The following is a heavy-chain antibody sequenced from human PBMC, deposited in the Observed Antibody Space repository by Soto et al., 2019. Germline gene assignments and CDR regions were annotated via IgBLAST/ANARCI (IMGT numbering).Heavy chain of an antibody. CDR2: INPNSGGT. Sequence: ASVKVSCKASGYTFTGYYMHWVRQAPGQGLEWMGWINPNSGGTNYAQKFQGWVTMTRDTSISTAYMELSRLRSDDTAVYYCASRTEYSSSWSNDAFDICGQGTMVTVSS. V-gene: IGHV1-2*04. CDR1: GYTFTGYY. CDR3: ASRTEYSSSWSNDAFDI. D-gene: IGHD6-13*01. J-gene: IGHJ3*02.